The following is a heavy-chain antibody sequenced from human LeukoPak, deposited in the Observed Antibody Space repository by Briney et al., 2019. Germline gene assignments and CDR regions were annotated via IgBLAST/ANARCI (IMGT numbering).Heavy chain of an antibody. CDR2: IYYSGST. Sequence: SETLSLTCAVYGGSFSGYYWSWIRQPPGKGLEWIGYIYYSGSTNYNPSLKSRVTISVDTSKNQFSLKLSSVTAADTAVYYCAREWAGSGYSLDYWGQGTLVTVSS. CDR3: AREWAGSGYSLDY. D-gene: IGHD3-22*01. J-gene: IGHJ4*02. V-gene: IGHV4-59*01. CDR1: GGSFSGYY.